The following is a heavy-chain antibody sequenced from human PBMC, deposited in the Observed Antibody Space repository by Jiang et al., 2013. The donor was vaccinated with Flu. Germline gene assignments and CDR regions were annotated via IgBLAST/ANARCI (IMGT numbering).Heavy chain of an antibody. J-gene: IGHJ6*02. D-gene: IGHD4-23*01. CDR2: ISAYNGNT. CDR3: ARFTAYGGNLNYYYGMDV. CDR1: GYTFTSYG. Sequence: SGAEVKKPGASVKVSCKASGYTFTSYGISWVRQAPGQGLEWMGWISAYNGNTNYAQKLQGRVTMTTDTSTSTAYMELRSLRSDDTAVYYCARFTAYGGNLNYYYGMDVWGQGTTVTVSS. V-gene: IGHV1-18*04.